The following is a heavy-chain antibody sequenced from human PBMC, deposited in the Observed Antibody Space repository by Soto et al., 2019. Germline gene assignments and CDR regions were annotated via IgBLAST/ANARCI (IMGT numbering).Heavy chain of an antibody. J-gene: IGHJ5*02. CDR3: ARVVVVVAAGGWFDP. CDR1: GGSISSGDYY. V-gene: IGHV4-30-4*01. Sequence: SETLSLTCTVSGGSISSGDYYWSWIRQPPGKGLEWIGYIYYSGSTYYNPSLKSRVTISVDTSKNQFSLKLSSVTAADTAVYYCARVVVVVAAGGWFDPWGQGTLVTV. CDR2: IYYSGST. D-gene: IGHD2-15*01.